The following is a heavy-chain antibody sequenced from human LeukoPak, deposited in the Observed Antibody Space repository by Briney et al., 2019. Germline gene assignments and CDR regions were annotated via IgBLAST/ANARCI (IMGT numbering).Heavy chain of an antibody. Sequence: SETLSLTCTVSGGSISSSSYYWGWIRQPPGKGLEWIGSIYYSGSTYYNPSLKSRVTISVDTSKNQFSLRLSSVTAADTAVYYCARDKYSYGPEYYYYYYMDVWGKGTTVTVSS. J-gene: IGHJ6*03. CDR2: IYYSGST. D-gene: IGHD5-18*01. V-gene: IGHV4-39*07. CDR3: ARDKYSYGPEYYYYYYMDV. CDR1: GGSISSSSYY.